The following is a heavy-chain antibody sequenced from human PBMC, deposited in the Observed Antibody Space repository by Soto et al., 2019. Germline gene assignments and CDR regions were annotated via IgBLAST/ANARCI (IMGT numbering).Heavy chain of an antibody. CDR2: SSGSGGST. Sequence: EVQLLESGGGLVQPGGSLRLSCAASGFTFSSYAMSWVRQAPGKGLEWGSASSGSGGSTYYADSVKGRFSISRDNTKNTLYLQMNRLRAEDTAVNYCAKDISKGGTAMVSPEFDYWGQGTLVTVSS. CDR3: AKDISKGGTAMVSPEFDY. V-gene: IGHV3-23*01. CDR1: GFTFSSYA. J-gene: IGHJ4*02. D-gene: IGHD5-18*01.